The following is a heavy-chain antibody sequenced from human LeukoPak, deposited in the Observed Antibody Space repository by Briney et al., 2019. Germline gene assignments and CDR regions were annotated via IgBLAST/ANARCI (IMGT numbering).Heavy chain of an antibody. CDR2: ISAYNGNT. CDR3: ARDRLGREDPNDFWSGYYPQQLFDY. V-gene: IGHV1-18*01. CDR1: GYTFTSYG. D-gene: IGHD3-3*01. J-gene: IGHJ4*02. Sequence: ASVKVSCKASGYTFTSYGISWVRQAPGQGLEWMGWISAYNGNTNYAQKLQGRVTMTTDTSTSTAYMELRSLRSDDTAVYYCARDRLGREDPNDFWSGYYPQQLFDYWGQGTLVTVSS.